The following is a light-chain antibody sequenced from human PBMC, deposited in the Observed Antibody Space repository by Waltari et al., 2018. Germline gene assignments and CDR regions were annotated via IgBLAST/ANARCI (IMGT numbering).Light chain of an antibody. CDR2: DDD. J-gene: IGLJ2*01. CDR1: HIGTKA. V-gene: IGLV3-21*02. Sequence: SYVLTQLSSMSVNPGQTARIVCGGRHIGTKAVHWYQRKAGQAPLLVLHDDDTRPSGIPDRFSGTNSGDTATLTISGVEAEDEADYFCQVWDSHTVVFGGGTNLTVL. CDR3: QVWDSHTVV.